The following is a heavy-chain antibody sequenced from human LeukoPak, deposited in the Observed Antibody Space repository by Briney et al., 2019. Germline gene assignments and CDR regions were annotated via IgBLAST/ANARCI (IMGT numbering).Heavy chain of an antibody. CDR1: GFMFSSYW. V-gene: IGHV3-7*01. Sequence: PGGSLRLSCAASGFMFSSYWMSWVRQAPGRGLEWVANINGDGKTTQYADSVRGRITISTDNAKSSLHLQVSSLRAEDSALSYCARDGRGGYFVEWGQGTLVTVSS. CDR2: INGDGKTT. CDR3: ARDGRGGYFVE. D-gene: IGHD2-21*02. J-gene: IGHJ4*02.